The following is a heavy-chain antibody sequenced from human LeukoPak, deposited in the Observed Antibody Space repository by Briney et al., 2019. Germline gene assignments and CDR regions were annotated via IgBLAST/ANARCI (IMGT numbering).Heavy chain of an antibody. Sequence: SETLSLTCAVYGGSFSGYYWSWIRQPPGKGLERIGEINHSGSTNYNPSLKSRVTISVDTSKNQFSLKLSSVTAADTAVYYCARGRGIVDSYYSNYWGQGTLVTVSS. CDR2: INHSGST. D-gene: IGHD3-22*01. CDR1: GGSFSGYY. CDR3: ARGRGIVDSYYSNY. V-gene: IGHV4-34*01. J-gene: IGHJ4*02.